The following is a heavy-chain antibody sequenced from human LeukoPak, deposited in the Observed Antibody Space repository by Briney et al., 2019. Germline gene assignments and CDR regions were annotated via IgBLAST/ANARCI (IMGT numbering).Heavy chain of an antibody. V-gene: IGHV3-15*01. CDR1: GFIFSDAW. J-gene: IGHJ3*01. CDR3: ARDARYPLYAFDV. Sequence: GGSLRLSCAASGFIFSDAWMTWVRQAPGRGLEWVGRIKSRTDGGTTDYSVPVQGRFTISRDDSKNTVYLQMHSLKSEDTALYFCARDARYPLYAFDVWGQGTMVAVSS. D-gene: IGHD1-26*01. CDR2: IKSRTDGGTT.